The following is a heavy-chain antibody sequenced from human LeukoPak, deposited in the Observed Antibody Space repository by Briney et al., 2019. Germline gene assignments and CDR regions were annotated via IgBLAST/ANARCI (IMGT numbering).Heavy chain of an antibody. V-gene: IGHV1-18*01. Sequence: ASVKVSCKASGYSFPNFGISWVRQAPGQGLEWMGWISASNGNTNYAQKLQGRVTMTTDTSTSTADMELRSLRSDDTAVYYCARVDTVNAFDIWGQGTVVTVSS. J-gene: IGHJ3*02. D-gene: IGHD4-17*01. CDR2: ISASNGNT. CDR1: GYSFPNFG. CDR3: ARVDTVNAFDI.